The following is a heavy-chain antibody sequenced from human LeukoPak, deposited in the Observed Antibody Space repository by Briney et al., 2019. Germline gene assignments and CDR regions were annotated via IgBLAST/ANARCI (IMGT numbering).Heavy chain of an antibody. CDR2: IYSGGST. CDR1: GFTVSSNY. D-gene: IGHD3-22*01. Sequence: GGSLRLSCAASGFTVSSNYMSWVRQAPGKGLEWVSVIYSGGSTYYADSVKGRFTISRDNSKNTLYLQMNSLRAEDTAVYYCARLNRFYYDSSGPYDYWGQGTLVTVSS. J-gene: IGHJ4*02. V-gene: IGHV3-53*01. CDR3: ARLNRFYYDSSGPYDY.